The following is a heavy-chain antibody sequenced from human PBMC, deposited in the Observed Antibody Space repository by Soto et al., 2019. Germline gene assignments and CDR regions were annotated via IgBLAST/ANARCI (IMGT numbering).Heavy chain of an antibody. D-gene: IGHD3-3*01. CDR1: GGSISSYY. CDR2: IYYSGST. CDR3: ARGALYYDFWSGIQFDP. Sequence: SETLSLTCTVSGGSISSYYWSWIRQPPGKGLEWIGYIYYSGSTNYNPSLKSRVTISVDTSKNQFSLKLSSVTAADTAVYYCARGALYYDFWSGIQFDPWGQGTLVTVSS. J-gene: IGHJ5*02. V-gene: IGHV4-59*13.